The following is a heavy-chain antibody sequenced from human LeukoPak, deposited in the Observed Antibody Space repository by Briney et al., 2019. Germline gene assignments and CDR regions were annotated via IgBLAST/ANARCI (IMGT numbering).Heavy chain of an antibody. D-gene: IGHD3-16*01. CDR2: IIPIFGTA. CDR1: GYTFTGYY. CDR3: ARDWGVGLRYYYYYMDV. V-gene: IGHV1-69*05. Sequence: SVKVSCKASGYTFTGYYMHWVRQAPGQGLEWMGRIIPIFGTANYAQKFQGRVTITTDESTSTAYMELSSLRSEDTAVYYCARDWGVGLRYYYYYMDVWGKGTTVTVSS. J-gene: IGHJ6*03.